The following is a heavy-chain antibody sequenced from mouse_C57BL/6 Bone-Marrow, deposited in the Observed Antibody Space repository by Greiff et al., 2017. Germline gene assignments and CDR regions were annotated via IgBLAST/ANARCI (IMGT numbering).Heavy chain of an antibody. CDR3: AGYGYDGWFAY. CDR1: GYTFTSYW. Sequence: VQLQQPGAELVKPGASVKLSCKASGYTFTSYWMHWVKQRPGRGLEWIGRSDPNSGGTKYNEKFKSKATLTVDKPSSTAYMQLSSLTSEDSAVFYCAGYGYDGWFAYWGQGTLVTVSA. CDR2: SDPNSGGT. D-gene: IGHD2-2*01. V-gene: IGHV1-72*01. J-gene: IGHJ3*01.